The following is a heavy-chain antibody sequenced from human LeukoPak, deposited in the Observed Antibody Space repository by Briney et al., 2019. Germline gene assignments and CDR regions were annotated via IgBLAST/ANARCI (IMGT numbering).Heavy chain of an antibody. CDR3: ARVPSYYDFWSGYYRDYYFDY. CDR1: GFTFSDYN. V-gene: IGHV3-11*01. D-gene: IGHD3-3*01. J-gene: IGHJ4*02. CDR2: ISRSGSTK. Sequence: GGSLRLSCAASGFTFSDYNMRWIRQAPGKGLEWVSSISRSGSTKYYADSVKGRFTISRDNAKNSLFLQMNSLRAEDTAVYYCARVPSYYDFWSGYYRDYYFDYWGQGTLVTVSS.